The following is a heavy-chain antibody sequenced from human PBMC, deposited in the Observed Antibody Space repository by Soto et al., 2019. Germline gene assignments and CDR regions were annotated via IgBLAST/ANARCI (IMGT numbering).Heavy chain of an antibody. D-gene: IGHD5-12*01. V-gene: IGHV3-9*01. J-gene: IGHJ3*02. CDR1: GFAFEDYA. Sequence: EVQLVESGGGLVQPGRSLRLSCAASGFAFEDYAMHWVRQAPGKGLEWVSGISWNRGSIGYADSVKGRFTISRDNAKNSLYLQMNSLRGEDTALYYCAKDPVATISAFDIWGQGTMVTVSS. CDR3: AKDPVATISAFDI. CDR2: ISWNRGSI.